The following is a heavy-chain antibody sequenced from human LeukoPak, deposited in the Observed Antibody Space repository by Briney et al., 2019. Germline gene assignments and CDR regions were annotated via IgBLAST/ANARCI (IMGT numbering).Heavy chain of an antibody. V-gene: IGHV4-4*07. J-gene: IGHJ4*02. Sequence: SETLSLTCTVSGGSISSYYWNWIRQPAGKGLEWIGRIYISGSTNYNPSLKSRVTMSVDTSRNQFSLKLTSVTAADTAVYFCARGPPSTVTHFDYWGQGALVTVSS. CDR3: ARGPPSTVTHFDY. CDR1: GGSISSYY. CDR2: IYISGST. D-gene: IGHD4-17*01.